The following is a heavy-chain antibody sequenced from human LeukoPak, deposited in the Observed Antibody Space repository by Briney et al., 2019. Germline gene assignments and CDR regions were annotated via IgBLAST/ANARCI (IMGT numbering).Heavy chain of an antibody. D-gene: IGHD5-18*01. CDR2: IYYSGST. V-gene: IGHV4-59*11. CDR3: ARGGYRDAFDI. CDR1: GGSISSHY. Sequence: PSETLSLTCTVSGGSISSHYWSWIRQPPGKGLEWIGYIYYSGSTNYNPSLKGRVTISVDTSKNQFSLKLSSVTAADTAVYYCARGGYRDAFDIWGQGTMDTVSS. J-gene: IGHJ3*02.